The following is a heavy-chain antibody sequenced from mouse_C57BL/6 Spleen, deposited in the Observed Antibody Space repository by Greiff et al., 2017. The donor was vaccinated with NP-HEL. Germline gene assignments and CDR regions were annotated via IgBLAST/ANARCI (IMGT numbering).Heavy chain of an antibody. CDR2: IYPGNSDT. CDR3: TRSRKTVSWYMDD. J-gene: IGHJ1*03. D-gene: IGHD1-1*01. V-gene: IGHV1-5*01. CDR1: GYTFTSYW. Sequence: VQLQQSGTVLARPGASVKMSCKTSGYTFTSYWIHWVKQRPGQGLDWIGAIYPGNSDTSYNQKFKGKAKLTAVTSASTAYMELSSLTNEDSAVYDGTRSRKTVSWYMDDWGKGTTVTVSS.